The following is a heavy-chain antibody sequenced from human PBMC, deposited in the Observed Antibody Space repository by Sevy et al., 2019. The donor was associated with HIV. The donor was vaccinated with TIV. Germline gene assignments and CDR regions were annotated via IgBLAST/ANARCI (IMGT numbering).Heavy chain of an antibody. D-gene: IGHD6-6*01. CDR1: GFTFSNYA. J-gene: IGHJ4*02. CDR2: ISGTGLST. V-gene: IGHV3-23*01. Sequence: GGSLRLSCAASGFTFSNYAMNWVRQAPGKGLEWVSTISGTGLSTYYADSVKGRLTISRDNSKNTLYLQMNTLKAEDTAFYCCAKVLVSMASRQGYFDYWGQGTLVTVSS. CDR3: AKVLVSMASRQGYFDY.